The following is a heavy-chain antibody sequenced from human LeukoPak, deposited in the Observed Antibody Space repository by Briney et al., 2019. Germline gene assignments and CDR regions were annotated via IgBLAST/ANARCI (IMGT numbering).Heavy chain of an antibody. CDR3: ARVHSSSWYVGY. CDR2: IFYSGST. V-gene: IGHV4-39*07. J-gene: IGHJ4*02. D-gene: IGHD6-13*01. CDR1: GGSISSSSYY. Sequence: PSETLSLTCTVSGGSISSSSYYWGWIRQPPGKGLEWIGSIFYSGSTYYNPSLKSRVTISVDTSKNQFSLKLSSVTAADTAVYYCARVHSSSWYVGYWGQGTLVTVSS.